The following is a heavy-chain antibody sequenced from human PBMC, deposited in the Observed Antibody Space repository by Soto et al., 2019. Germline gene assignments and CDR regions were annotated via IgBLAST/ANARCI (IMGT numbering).Heavy chain of an antibody. CDR1: GFTFSSYS. Sequence: PGGSLRLSCAASGFTFSSYSMNWVRQAPGKGLEWVSYISSSSSTIYYADSVKGRFTISRDNAKNSLYLQMNSLRDEDTAVYYCAREEIITIFENGMHVWGQGTTVTVSS. CDR3: AREEIITIFENGMHV. CDR2: ISSSSSTI. V-gene: IGHV3-48*02. J-gene: IGHJ6*02. D-gene: IGHD3-3*01.